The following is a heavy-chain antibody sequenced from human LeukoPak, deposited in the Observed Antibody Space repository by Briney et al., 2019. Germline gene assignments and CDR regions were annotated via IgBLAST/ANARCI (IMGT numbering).Heavy chain of an antibody. Sequence: GGSLRLSCAATGFTFDDYGMSWVRQAPGKGLEWVSGINWNGGSTGYADSVKGRFTISRDNAKNSLYLQMNSLRAEDTALYYCARGGTGYSYGYWGQGTLVTVSS. CDR3: ARGGTGYSYGY. J-gene: IGHJ4*02. CDR2: INWNGGST. D-gene: IGHD5-18*01. CDR1: GFTFDDYG. V-gene: IGHV3-20*04.